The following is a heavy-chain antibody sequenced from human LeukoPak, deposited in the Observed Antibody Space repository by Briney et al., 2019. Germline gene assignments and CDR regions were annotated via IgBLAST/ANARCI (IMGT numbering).Heavy chain of an antibody. J-gene: IGHJ4*02. V-gene: IGHV3-23*01. CDR3: AKEAGIAAAGLTFNYFDY. CDR1: GFTFSSYW. CDR2: ISGSGGST. D-gene: IGHD6-13*01. Sequence: GGSLRLSCAASGFTFSSYWMSWVRQAPGKGLEWVSAISGSGGSTYYADSVKGRFTISRDNSKNTVYLQMNSLRAEDTAVYYCAKEAGIAAAGLTFNYFDYWGQGTLVTVSS.